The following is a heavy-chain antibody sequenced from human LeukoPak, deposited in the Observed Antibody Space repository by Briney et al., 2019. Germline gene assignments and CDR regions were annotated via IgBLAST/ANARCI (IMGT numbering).Heavy chain of an antibody. CDR2: IDPKSGGT. V-gene: IGHV1-2*02. CDR1: GYIFNDYY. Sequence: ASVRVSCKASGYIFNDYYMHWIRQAPGQGLEWMGRIDPKSGGTKYAQKFQGRVTVTRGTSISTAYVELSRLRSDDTAVYFCARVVRYGTSEMYWGQGTLVTVSS. D-gene: IGHD1-1*01. CDR3: ARVVRYGTSEMY. J-gene: IGHJ4*02.